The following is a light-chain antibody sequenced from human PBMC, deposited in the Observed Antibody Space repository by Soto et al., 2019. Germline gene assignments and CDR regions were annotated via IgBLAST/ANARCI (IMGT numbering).Light chain of an antibody. Sequence: QSALTQPASVSGSPGQSITISCTGTSSDVGGYKYVSWYQQHTGKAPKLMIYEVSNRPSGVSNRVSGSKSVNTASLTNSGLQAEDEADDYCSSYTSSTTLVFGGGTKLTV. V-gene: IGLV2-14*01. CDR1: SSDVGGYKY. CDR2: EVS. J-gene: IGLJ2*01. CDR3: SSYTSSTTLV.